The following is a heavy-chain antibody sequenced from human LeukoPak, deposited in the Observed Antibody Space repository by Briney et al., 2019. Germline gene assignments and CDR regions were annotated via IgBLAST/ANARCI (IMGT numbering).Heavy chain of an antibody. CDR2: ITSSSSYI. CDR3: ARDGADSSGYWDAFAI. J-gene: IGHJ3*02. CDR1: GFTFSGYT. Sequence: PGGSLRLSCAASGFTFSGYTMNWVRQAPGKGLEWVSSITSSSSYIYYADSVKGRFTISRDNAKKSLYLQMNSLRAEDTAVYYCARDGADSSGYWDAFAIWGQGTMVTVSS. V-gene: IGHV3-21*01. D-gene: IGHD3-22*01.